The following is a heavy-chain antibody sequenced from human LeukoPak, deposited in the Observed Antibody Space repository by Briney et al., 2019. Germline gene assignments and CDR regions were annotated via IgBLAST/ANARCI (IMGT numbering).Heavy chain of an antibody. V-gene: IGHV4-39*02. D-gene: IGHD5-18*01. J-gene: IGHJ4*02. CDR2: IYYSGST. Sequence: SETLSLTCTVSGGSISSSSYYWGWIRQPPGKGLEWIGSIYYSGSTYYNPSLKSRVTISVDTSKNQFSLKLSSVTAADTAVYYCARDSGDSYGDYWGQGTLVTVSS. CDR1: GGSISSSSYY. CDR3: ARDSGDSYGDY.